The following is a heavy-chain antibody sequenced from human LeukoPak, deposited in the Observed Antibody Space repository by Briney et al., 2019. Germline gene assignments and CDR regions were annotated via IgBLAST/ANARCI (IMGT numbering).Heavy chain of an antibody. CDR1: GFAFSNYA. Sequence: PGGSLRLSCAASGFAFSNYAMSWVRQAPGKGPEWVSGIGGSGGSTYYADSVKGRFTISRDNSKNTLYLQMNSLRAEDTAVYYCAALYGGYEYGGFDIWGQGTMVTVSS. CDR3: AALYGGYEYGGFDI. J-gene: IGHJ3*02. V-gene: IGHV3-23*01. CDR2: IGGSGGST. D-gene: IGHD5-12*01.